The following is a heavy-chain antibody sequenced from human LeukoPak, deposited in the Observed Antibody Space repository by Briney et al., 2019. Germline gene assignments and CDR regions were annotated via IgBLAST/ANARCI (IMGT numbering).Heavy chain of an antibody. V-gene: IGHV4-39*01. CDR2: IYYSGST. D-gene: IGHD6-19*01. CDR1: GGSISSSSYY. J-gene: IGHJ4*02. CDR3: VRHLLSSGKYYFDY. Sequence: SETLSLTCTVSGGSISSSSYYWGWIRQPPGKGLEWIGSIYYSGSTYYNPSLKSRVTISVDTSKNQFSLKLSSVTAADTAVYYCVRHLLSSGKYYFDYWGQGTLVTVSS.